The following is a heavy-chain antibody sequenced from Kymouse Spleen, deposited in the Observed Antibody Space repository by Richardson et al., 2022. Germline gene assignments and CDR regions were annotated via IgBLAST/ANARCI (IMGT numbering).Heavy chain of an antibody. Sequence: QLQLQESGPGLVKPSETLSLTCTVSGGSISSSSYYWGWIRQPPGKGLEWIGSIYYSGSTYYNPSLKSRVTISVDTSKNQFSLKLSSVTAADTAVYYCARQYSSGWSFFDYWGQGTLVTVSS. D-gene: IGHD6-19*01. CDR3: ARQYSSGWSFFDY. J-gene: IGHJ4*02. CDR1: GGSISSSSYY. V-gene: IGHV4-39*01. CDR2: IYYSGST.